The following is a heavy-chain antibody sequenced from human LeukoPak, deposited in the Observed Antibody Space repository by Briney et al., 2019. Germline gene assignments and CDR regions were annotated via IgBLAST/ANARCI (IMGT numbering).Heavy chain of an antibody. CDR3: ARDPPPLGPAALV. D-gene: IGHD2-2*01. V-gene: IGHV1-2*02. J-gene: IGHJ4*02. CDR2: INPNSGGT. Sequence: GASVKVSCKASGYTFTGFYIHWVRQAPGQGLEWMGWINPNSGGTNYAQKFQGRVTMTRDTSINTVYMELSRLRSDDTAVYYCARDPPPLGPAALVWDQGTRVTVSS. CDR1: GYTFTGFY.